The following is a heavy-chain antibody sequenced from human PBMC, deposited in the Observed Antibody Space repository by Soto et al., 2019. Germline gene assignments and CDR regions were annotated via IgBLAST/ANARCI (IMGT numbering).Heavy chain of an antibody. Sequence: ASVKVSCKASGYTFTSYGISWVRQAPGQGLEWMGWISAYNGNTNYAQKLQGRVTMTTDTSTSTAYMELRSLRSDDTAVYYCARDRGLGSVVAAPTHYYNWFDPWGQGTLVTVSS. J-gene: IGHJ5*02. D-gene: IGHD2-15*01. CDR3: ARDRGLGSVVAAPTHYYNWFDP. CDR2: ISAYNGNT. CDR1: GYTFTSYG. V-gene: IGHV1-18*01.